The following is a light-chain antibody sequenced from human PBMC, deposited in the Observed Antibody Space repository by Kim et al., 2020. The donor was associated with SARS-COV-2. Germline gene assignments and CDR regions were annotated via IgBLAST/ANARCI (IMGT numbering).Light chain of an antibody. V-gene: IGKV3-20*01. CDR3: QQFATSPWT. J-gene: IGKJ1*01. CDR2: VAS. CDR1: QTVSRNY. Sequence: EIVLTQSPGTLSLSPGESATLSCRASQTVSRNYLAWYQQKPGQAPRLLIYVASTRAAGIPDRFSGSGSGTDFTLTISRLEPEDFAVYYCQQFATSPWTFGQGTKVDIK.